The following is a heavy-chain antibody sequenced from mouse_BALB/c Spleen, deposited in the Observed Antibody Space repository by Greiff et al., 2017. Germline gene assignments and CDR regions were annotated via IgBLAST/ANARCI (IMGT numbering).Heavy chain of an antibody. CDR2: IYPGDGDT. Sequence: QVQLQQSGAELVRPGSSVKISCKASGYAFSSYWMNWVKQRPGQGLEWIGQIYPGDGDTNYNGKFKGKSTLTADKSSSTAYMQLSSLTSEDSAVYYCARNGYDVYFDVWGAGTTVTVSS. CDR3: ARNGYDVYFDV. D-gene: IGHD2-2*01. CDR1: GYAFSSYW. J-gene: IGHJ1*01. V-gene: IGHV1-80*01.